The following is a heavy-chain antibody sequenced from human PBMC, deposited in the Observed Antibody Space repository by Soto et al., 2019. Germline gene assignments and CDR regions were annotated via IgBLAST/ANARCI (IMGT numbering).Heavy chain of an antibody. D-gene: IGHD6-13*01. Sequence: GGSLRLSCTASGFTFGDYAMSWVRQAPGKGLEWVGFIRSKAYGGTTEYAASVKGRFTISRDDSKSIAYLQMNSLKTEDTAVYYCTRESYSSSWYGRYYYYGMDAWGQGTTVTVSS. CDR1: GFTFGDYA. V-gene: IGHV3-49*04. J-gene: IGHJ6*02. CDR2: IRSKAYGGTT. CDR3: TRESYSSSWYGRYYYYGMDA.